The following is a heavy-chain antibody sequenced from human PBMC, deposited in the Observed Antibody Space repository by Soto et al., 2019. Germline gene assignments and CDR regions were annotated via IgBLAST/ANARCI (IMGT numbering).Heavy chain of an antibody. CDR1: GYTFTSYA. J-gene: IGHJ5*02. V-gene: IGHV1-3*01. D-gene: IGHD2-2*01. CDR3: ARVAIVVVPAAMVNNWFDP. CDR2: INAGNGNT. Sequence: GASVKVSCKASGYTFTSYAMHWVRQAPGQRLEWMGWINAGNGNTKYSQKFQGRVTITRDTSASTAYMELSSLRSEDTAVYYCARVAIVVVPAAMVNNWFDPWGQGTLVTVSS.